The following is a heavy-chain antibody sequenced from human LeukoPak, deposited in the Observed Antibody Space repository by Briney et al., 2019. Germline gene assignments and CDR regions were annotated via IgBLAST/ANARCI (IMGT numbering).Heavy chain of an antibody. J-gene: IGHJ4*02. CDR3: ARGMNSANGEGYFDY. V-gene: IGHV1-2*02. Sequence: ASVKVSCKASGYTFTGYYMHWVRQAPGQGLEWMGWINPNSGGTNYAQKFQGRVTMTRDTSISTAYMELSRLTSDDTAVYYCARGMNSANGEGYFDYWGQGTLVTVSS. CDR2: INPNSGGT. CDR1: GYTFTGYY. D-gene: IGHD2-8*01.